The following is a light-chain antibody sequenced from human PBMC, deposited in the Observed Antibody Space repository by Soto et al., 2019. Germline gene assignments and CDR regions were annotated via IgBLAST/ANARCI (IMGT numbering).Light chain of an antibody. J-gene: IGKJ1*01. CDR2: GAS. CDR1: QSVSSAN. CDR3: HQYGNSPQT. V-gene: IGKV3-20*01. Sequence: EIVLTQSPGTLSLSPGEMATLYCSASQSVSSANFAWYQQTPGQAPRLLIQGASSRATGIPDRFSGSGSGTVFTLTINILEPDDFAVYYCHQYGNSPQTFGQGTKVDIK.